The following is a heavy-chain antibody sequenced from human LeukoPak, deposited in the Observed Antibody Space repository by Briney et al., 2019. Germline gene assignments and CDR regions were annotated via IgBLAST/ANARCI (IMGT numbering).Heavy chain of an antibody. CDR1: GYTFTSYY. J-gene: IGHJ4*02. CDR2: INPSGGST. V-gene: IGHV1-46*03. CDR3: ARDPLGVYFDY. Sequence: ASVKVSCKASGYTFTSYYMHWVRQAPGQGPEWMGIINPSGGSTSYAQKFQGRVTMTRDTSTSTVYMELSSLRSEDTAVYYCARDPLGVYFDYWGQGTLVTVSS.